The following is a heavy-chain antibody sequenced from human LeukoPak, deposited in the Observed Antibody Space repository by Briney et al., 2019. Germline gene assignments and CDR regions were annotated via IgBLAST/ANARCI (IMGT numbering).Heavy chain of an antibody. J-gene: IGHJ4*02. CDR1: GGSITYY. Sequence: SETLSLTCSVSGGSITYYWVWIRQPPGKGLEWIGSIYYSGSAYYNSSLKSRVTISLDTSKNQFSLKVSSVTAADTAVYYCASHSGGYAYWGQGTLVTVSS. CDR2: IYYSGSA. D-gene: IGHD5-12*01. CDR3: ASHSGGYAY. V-gene: IGHV4-39*07.